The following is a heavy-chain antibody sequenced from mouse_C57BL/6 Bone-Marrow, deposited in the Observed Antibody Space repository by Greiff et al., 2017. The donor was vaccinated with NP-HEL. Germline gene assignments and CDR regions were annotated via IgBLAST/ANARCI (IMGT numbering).Heavy chain of an antibody. CDR3: ARYYDPYYAMDY. Sequence: VQLQQPGAELVKPGASVKLSCKASGYTFTSYWMHWVKQRPGQGLEWIGMIHPNSGSTNYNEKFKSKATLTVDKSSSTAYMQLSSLTSEDSAVYYCARYYDPYYAMDYWGQGTSVTVSS. D-gene: IGHD2-4*01. CDR1: GYTFTSYW. V-gene: IGHV1-64*01. J-gene: IGHJ4*01. CDR2: IHPNSGST.